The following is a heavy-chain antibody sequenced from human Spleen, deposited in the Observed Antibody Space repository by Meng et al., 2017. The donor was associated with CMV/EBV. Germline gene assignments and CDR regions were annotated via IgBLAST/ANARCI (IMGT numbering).Heavy chain of an antibody. CDR2: IYYSGST. V-gene: IGHV4-61*01. J-gene: IGHJ4*02. Sequence: SQTLSLTCTVSGGPVSSGSYYWSWIRQPPGKGLEWIGYIYYSGSTNYNPSLKSRVTISVDTSKNQFSLKLSSVTAADTAVYYCARVDCSSTSCYLPDYWGQGTLVTVSS. CDR3: ARVDCSSTSCYLPDY. D-gene: IGHD2-2*01. CDR1: GGPVSSGSYY.